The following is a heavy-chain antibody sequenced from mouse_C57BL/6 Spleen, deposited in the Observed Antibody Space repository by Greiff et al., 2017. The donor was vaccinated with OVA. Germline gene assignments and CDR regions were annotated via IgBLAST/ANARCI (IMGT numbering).Heavy chain of an antibody. CDR3: ARYLLEDYGSKGAWFAY. V-gene: IGHV1-50*01. CDR2: IDPSDSYT. D-gene: IGHD1-1*01. Sequence: QVQLQQPGAELVKPGASVKLSCKASGYTFTSYWMQWVKQRPGQGLEWIGEIDPSDSYTNYNQKFKGKATLTVDTSSSTAYMQLSSLTSEDSAVYYCARYLLEDYGSKGAWFAYWGQGTLVTVSA. J-gene: IGHJ3*01. CDR1: GYTFTSYW.